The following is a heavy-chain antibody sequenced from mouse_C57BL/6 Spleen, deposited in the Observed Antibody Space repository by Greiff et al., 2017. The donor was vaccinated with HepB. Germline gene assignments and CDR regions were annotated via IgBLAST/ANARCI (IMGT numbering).Heavy chain of an antibody. Sequence: EVQLQQSGTVLARPGASVKMSCKTSGYTFTSYWMHWVKQRPGQGLEWIGAIYPGNSDTSYNQKFKGKAKLTAVTSASTAYMELSSLTNEDSAVYYCTTDYYGSSYPPFAYWGQGTLVTVSA. J-gene: IGHJ3*01. CDR1: GYTFTSYW. CDR3: TTDYYGSSYPPFAY. V-gene: IGHV1-5*01. D-gene: IGHD1-1*01. CDR2: IYPGNSDT.